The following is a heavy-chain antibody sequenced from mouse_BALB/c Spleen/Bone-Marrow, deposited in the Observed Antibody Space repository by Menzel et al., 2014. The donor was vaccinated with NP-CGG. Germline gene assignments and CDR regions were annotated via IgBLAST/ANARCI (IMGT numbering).Heavy chain of an antibody. CDR1: GFNIKDTY. V-gene: IGHV14-3*02. CDR2: IDPANGNT. Sequence: EVKLQESGAELVKPGASVKLSCTASGFNIKDTYMHWVKQRPEQGLEWIGRIDPANGNTKYDPKFQGKATVTADTSSNTAYLQLSSLTYEDAAVYYCARREYYAMDYWGQGTSVTVSS. J-gene: IGHJ4*01. CDR3: ARREYYAMDY.